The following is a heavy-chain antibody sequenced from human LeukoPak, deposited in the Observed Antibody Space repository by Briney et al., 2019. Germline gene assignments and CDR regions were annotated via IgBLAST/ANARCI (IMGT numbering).Heavy chain of an antibody. CDR2: IIPIFGTA. J-gene: IGHJ6*03. D-gene: IGHD2-2*01. V-gene: IGHV1-69*05. CDR1: GSTFSSYA. Sequence: ASVKVSCKASGSTFSSYAISWVRQAPGQGLEWMGRIIPIFGTANYAQKFQGRVTITTDESTSTAYMELSSLRSEDTAVYYCARGGYCSSTSCYPIAENYYYYYMDVWGKGTTVTVSS. CDR3: ARGGYCSSTSCYPIAENYYYYYMDV.